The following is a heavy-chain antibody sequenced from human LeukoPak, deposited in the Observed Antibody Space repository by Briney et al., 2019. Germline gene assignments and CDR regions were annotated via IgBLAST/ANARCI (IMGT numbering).Heavy chain of an antibody. J-gene: IGHJ4*02. V-gene: IGHV3-21*04. CDR2: ISSGSTYI. CDR3: AKDSGSYSDIGY. D-gene: IGHD1-26*01. Sequence: PGGSLRLSCAASEFTFSTYSMNWVRQAPGKGLEWVSSISSGSTYIYYADSVKGRFTISRDNSKNTLYLQMNSLRAEDTAVYYCAKDSGSYSDIGYWGQGTLVTVSS. CDR1: EFTFSTYS.